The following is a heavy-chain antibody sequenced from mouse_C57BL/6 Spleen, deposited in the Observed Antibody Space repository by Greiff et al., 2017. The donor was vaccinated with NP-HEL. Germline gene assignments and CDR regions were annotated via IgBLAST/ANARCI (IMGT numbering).Heavy chain of an antibody. CDR3: DLYDYDRGGYFDY. Sequence: VQLKESGAELVKPGASVKLSCTASGFNIKDYYMHWVKQRTEQGLEWIGRIDPEDGETKYAPKFQGKATITADTSSNTAYLQLSSLTSEDTAVYYCDLYDYDRGGYFDYWGQGTTLTVSS. D-gene: IGHD2-4*01. CDR1: GFNIKDYY. V-gene: IGHV14-2*01. J-gene: IGHJ2*01. CDR2: IDPEDGET.